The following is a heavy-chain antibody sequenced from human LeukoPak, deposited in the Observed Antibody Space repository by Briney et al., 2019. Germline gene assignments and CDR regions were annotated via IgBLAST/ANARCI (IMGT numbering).Heavy chain of an antibody. CDR2: IKSKTDGGTT. CDR1: GFTFSNLA. CDR3: TTEIVGATRVY. D-gene: IGHD1-26*01. J-gene: IGHJ4*02. Sequence: GGSLRLSCAASGFTFSNLAMSWVRQAPGKGLEWVGRIKSKTDGGTTDYAAPVKGRFTISRDDSKNTLYLQMNSLKTEDTAVYYCTTEIVGATRVYWGQGTLVTVSS. V-gene: IGHV3-15*01.